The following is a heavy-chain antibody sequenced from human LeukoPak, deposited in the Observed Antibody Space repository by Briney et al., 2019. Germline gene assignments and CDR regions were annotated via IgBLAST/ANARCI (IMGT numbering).Heavy chain of an antibody. CDR3: ARCRDGYNYNWIWFDP. CDR2: IYYSGGT. V-gene: IGHV4-59*08. D-gene: IGHD5-24*01. J-gene: IGHJ5*02. CDR1: GGSISSYY. Sequence: SETLSLTCTVSGGSISSYYWSWIRQPPGKGLEWIGYIYYSGGTNYNPSLKSRVTISVDTSKNQFSLKLSSVTAADTAVYYCARCRDGYNYNWIWFDPWGQGTLVTVSS.